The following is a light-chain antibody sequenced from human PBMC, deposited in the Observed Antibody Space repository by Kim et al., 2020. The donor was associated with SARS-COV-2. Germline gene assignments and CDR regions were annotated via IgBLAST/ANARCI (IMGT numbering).Light chain of an antibody. Sequence: TCTLSSGYSNYKVDWYQQRPGKGTRCVMRVGTGGIVGSKGDGIPDRFSVLGSGLNRYLTIKNIQEEDESDYHCGADHGSGSNFVYVFGTGTKVPVL. V-gene: IGLV9-49*01. CDR1: SGYSNYK. J-gene: IGLJ1*01. CDR3: GADHGSGSNFVYV. CDR2: VGTGGIVG.